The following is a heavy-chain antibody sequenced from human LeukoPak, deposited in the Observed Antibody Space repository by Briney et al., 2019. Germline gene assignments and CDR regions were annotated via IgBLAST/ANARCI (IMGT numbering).Heavy chain of an antibody. CDR2: ISSDGNNE. J-gene: IGHJ4*02. CDR1: GFTFSAYA. D-gene: IGHD6-19*01. V-gene: IGHV3-30-3*01. CDR3: AREGSGWSLDY. Sequence: PGGSLRLSCAAPGFTFSAYAMYWVRQAPGKGLEWVAAISSDGNNEYYADSVDGRFTISRDNSKHTTNLQMNSLRIDDTAVYDCAREGSGWSLDYWGQGTLVTVSS.